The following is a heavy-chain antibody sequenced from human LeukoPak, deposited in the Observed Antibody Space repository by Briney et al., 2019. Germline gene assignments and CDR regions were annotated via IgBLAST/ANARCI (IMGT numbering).Heavy chain of an antibody. D-gene: IGHD1-7*01. Sequence: QAGGSLRLSCAASGFTFSSYAMSWVRQAPGKGLEWVSVISDSGGSTYYADSVKGRFTISRDDSKNTLYLQMNSLRAEDTAVYYCAKQLRVYYYMDVWGKGTTVTVSS. J-gene: IGHJ6*03. CDR3: AKQLRVYYYMDV. CDR1: GFTFSSYA. CDR2: ISDSGGST. V-gene: IGHV3-23*01.